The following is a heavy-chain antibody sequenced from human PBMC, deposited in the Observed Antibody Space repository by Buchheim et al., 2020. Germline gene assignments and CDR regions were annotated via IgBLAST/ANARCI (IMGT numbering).Heavy chain of an antibody. D-gene: IGHD1-7*01. Sequence: EVQLLESGGGLVQPGGSLSLSCAASGFTFSSYAMSWVRQAPGKGLEWVSAISGSGGSTYYAQSVTGRFTISRDNSKNTLDLQMNSLRAEDTAVYYCATLENWNYVYYYYGMDVWGQGTT. CDR3: ATLENWNYVYYYYGMDV. J-gene: IGHJ6*02. CDR1: GFTFSSYA. CDR2: ISGSGGST. V-gene: IGHV3-23*01.